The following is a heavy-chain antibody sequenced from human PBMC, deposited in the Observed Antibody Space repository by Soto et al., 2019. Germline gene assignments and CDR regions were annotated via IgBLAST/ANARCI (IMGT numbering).Heavy chain of an antibody. D-gene: IGHD1-20*01. CDR1: GGSISSGTYY. Sequence: QVQLQESGPGLVKPSQTLSLTCAVSGGSISSGTYYWSWIRQHPGKGLEWIGYIYYSGSTHYNPSLQSRATRSXVTXMXRFSLKLSAVTAADPAVYSCARVDGYNCHDGYAFDIWGQGTMVTVSS. CDR3: ARVDGYNCHDGYAFDI. J-gene: IGHJ3*02. V-gene: IGHV4-31*11. CDR2: IYYSGST.